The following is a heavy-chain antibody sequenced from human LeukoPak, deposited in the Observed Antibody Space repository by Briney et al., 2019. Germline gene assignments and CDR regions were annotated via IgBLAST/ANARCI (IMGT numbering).Heavy chain of an antibody. V-gene: IGHV3-11*01. D-gene: IGHD2-15*01. Sequence: GGSLRLSCAASGFTFSDYYMSWIRQAPGKGLGWGSYISSSGSSIFYADSVKGRFTISRDNAKNSLSLQVNSLRAEDTAVYYCARVVYCSGGSCHTFAFDIWGQGTMVTVSS. CDR1: GFTFSDYY. CDR2: ISSSGSSI. CDR3: ARVVYCSGGSCHTFAFDI. J-gene: IGHJ3*02.